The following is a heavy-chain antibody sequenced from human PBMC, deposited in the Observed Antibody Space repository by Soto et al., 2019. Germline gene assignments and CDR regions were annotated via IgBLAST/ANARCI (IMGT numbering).Heavy chain of an antibody. Sequence: PSETLSLTCTVSGGSISSSSYYWGWIRQPPGKGLEWIGSSYYSGSTYYNPPLKSRVTISVDTSKNQFSLKLSSVTAADTAVYYCARVTAIYFDYWGQGTLVTVSS. CDR3: ARVTAIYFDY. D-gene: IGHD2-21*02. J-gene: IGHJ4*02. V-gene: IGHV4-39*01. CDR1: GGSISSSSYY. CDR2: SYYSGST.